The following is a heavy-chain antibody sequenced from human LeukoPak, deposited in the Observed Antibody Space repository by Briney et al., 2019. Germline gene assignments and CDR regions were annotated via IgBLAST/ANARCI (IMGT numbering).Heavy chain of an antibody. D-gene: IGHD1-26*01. J-gene: IGHJ4*02. CDR1: GFTFSSYE. Sequence: GGSLRLSCAASGFTFSSYEMNWVRQAPGKGLEWVSYISSSGSTIYYADSVKGRFIISRDNAKNSLYLQMNSLRAEDTAVYYCARDWWELPVYWGQGTLVTVSS. CDR2: ISSSGSTI. V-gene: IGHV3-48*03. CDR3: ARDWWELPVY.